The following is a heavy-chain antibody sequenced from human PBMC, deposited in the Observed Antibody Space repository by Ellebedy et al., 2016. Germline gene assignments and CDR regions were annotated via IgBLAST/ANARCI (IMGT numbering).Heavy chain of an antibody. J-gene: IGHJ6*02. CDR1: GFTFSEHY. Sequence: GESLKISXAASGFTFSEHYMSWIRQAPGKGLEWVSYISSAGSYTDYPDSVKGRFTISRDNAKNSLYLQINSLRAEDTAVYYCARWDTVTTLLTYYYGMDVWGQGTTVTVSS. CDR2: ISSAGSYT. D-gene: IGHD4-17*01. V-gene: IGHV3-11*06. CDR3: ARWDTVTTLLTYYYGMDV.